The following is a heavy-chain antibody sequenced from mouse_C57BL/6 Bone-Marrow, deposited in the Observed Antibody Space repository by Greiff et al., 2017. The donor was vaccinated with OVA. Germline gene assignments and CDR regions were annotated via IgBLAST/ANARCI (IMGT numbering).Heavy chain of an antibody. CDR1: GFTFSSYG. Sequence: EVHLVESGGDLVKPGGSLKLSCAASGFTFSSYGMSWVRQTPDKRLEWVATISSGGSYTYYPDSVKGRFTISRDNAKNTLYLQMSSLKSEDTAMYYCARHNWDDYYAMDYWGQGTSVTVSS. D-gene: IGHD4-1*01. V-gene: IGHV5-6*01. CDR2: ISSGGSYT. J-gene: IGHJ4*01. CDR3: ARHNWDDYYAMDY.